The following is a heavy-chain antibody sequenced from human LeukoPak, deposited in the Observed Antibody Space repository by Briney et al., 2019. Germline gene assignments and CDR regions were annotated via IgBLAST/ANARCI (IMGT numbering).Heavy chain of an antibody. J-gene: IGHJ5*02. CDR2: VTSYNGDT. V-gene: IGHV1-18*01. D-gene: IGHD3-9*01. CDR3: AKDWHILTGRNCFDP. CDR1: GYSFSSFG. Sequence: ASVKVSCKASGYSFSSFGISWLRQAPGQGLEWMGWVTSYNGDTNYAQKFQGRVTMSTDTSTNTAYMELRSLRFDDTAIYYCAKDWHILTGRNCFDPWGQGTLVTVSS.